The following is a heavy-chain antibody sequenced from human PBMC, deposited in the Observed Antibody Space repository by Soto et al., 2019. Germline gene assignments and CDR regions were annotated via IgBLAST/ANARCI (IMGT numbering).Heavy chain of an antibody. CDR2: ISYTGNT. CDR1: GDPISGYY. J-gene: IGHJ6*02. CDR3: ARVGKYYYNGLDV. V-gene: IGHV4-59*01. Sequence: QVQLQESGPGLVKPSETLSLTCAISGDPISGYYWTWIRQPPGKGLEWIGYISYTGNTKYSPSLKSRVTISVDTSKNQLSLMLTSVTAADTAVYYCARVGKYYYNGLDVWGQGTTGTVSS.